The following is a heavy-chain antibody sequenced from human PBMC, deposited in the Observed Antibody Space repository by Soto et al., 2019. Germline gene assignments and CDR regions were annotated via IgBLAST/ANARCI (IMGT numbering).Heavy chain of an antibody. CDR1: GFTFSSYS. Sequence: ESGGGLVKPGGSLRLSCAASGFTFSSYSMNWVRQAPGKGLEWVSSISSSSSYIYYADSVKGRFTISRDNAKNSLYLQMNSLRAEDTAVYYCARVKSDIVLMVYADYHLDYWGQGTLVTVSS. V-gene: IGHV3-21*01. CDR3: ARVKSDIVLMVYADYHLDY. D-gene: IGHD2-8*01. J-gene: IGHJ4*02. CDR2: ISSSSSYI.